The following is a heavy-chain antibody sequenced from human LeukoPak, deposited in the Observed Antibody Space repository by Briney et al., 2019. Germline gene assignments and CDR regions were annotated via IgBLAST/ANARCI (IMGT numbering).Heavy chain of an antibody. V-gene: IGHV4-39*01. D-gene: IGHD2-8*02. Sequence: SETLSLTCTISGDSISSSSEYWGWMRQPQGQGLVWIGSIFHSGSTYYNPYLKSRVTISVDTSKNQFSLKLSSVTAADAAVYYCARQRYWEKISYCDYWRQGTLVTVSS. CDR2: IFHSGST. CDR1: GDSISSSSEY. J-gene: IGHJ4*02. CDR3: ARQRYWEKISYCDY.